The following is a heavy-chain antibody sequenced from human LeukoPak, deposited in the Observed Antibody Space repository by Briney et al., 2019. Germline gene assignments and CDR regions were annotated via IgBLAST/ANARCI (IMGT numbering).Heavy chain of an antibody. V-gene: IGHV4-39*01. CDR1: GGSISSSSYY. Sequence: PSETLSLTCTVSGGSISSSSYYWRSIRQPPGKGLGWIGSIYYSGSTYYNPSLKSRVTISVDTSKNQFSLKLSSVTAADTAVYYCASIAARPTYYYYYMDVWGKGTTVTVSS. CDR2: IYYSGST. CDR3: ASIAARPTYYYYYMDV. D-gene: IGHD6-6*01. J-gene: IGHJ6*03.